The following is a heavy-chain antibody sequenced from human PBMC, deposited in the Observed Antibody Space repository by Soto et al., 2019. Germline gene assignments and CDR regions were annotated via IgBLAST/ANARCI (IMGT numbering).Heavy chain of an antibody. J-gene: IGHJ6*02. Sequence: PGESLKICCKGSGYSFTSYWIGWVRQMPGKGLEWMGIIYPGDSDTRYSPSFQGQVTISADKSISTAYLQWSSLKASDTAMYYCARMSPPVGSSSYYYYYGMDVWGQGTTVTVSS. D-gene: IGHD6-6*01. V-gene: IGHV5-51*01. CDR3: ARMSPPVGSSSYYYYYGMDV. CDR2: IYPGDSDT. CDR1: GYSFTSYW.